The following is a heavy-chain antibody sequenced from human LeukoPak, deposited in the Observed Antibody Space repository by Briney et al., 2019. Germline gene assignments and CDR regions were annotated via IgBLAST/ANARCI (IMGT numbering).Heavy chain of an antibody. CDR2: INPNSGGT. CDR3: ARDVTMVRGARYRPYKWFDP. D-gene: IGHD3-10*01. J-gene: IGHJ5*02. V-gene: IGHV1-2*02. Sequence: ASVKVSCKASGYTFTGYYMHWVRQAPGQGLEWMGWINPNSGGTNYAQKFQGRVTMTRDTSISTAYMELSRLRSDDTAVYYCARDVTMVRGARYRPYKWFDPWGQGTLVTVSS. CDR1: GYTFTGYY.